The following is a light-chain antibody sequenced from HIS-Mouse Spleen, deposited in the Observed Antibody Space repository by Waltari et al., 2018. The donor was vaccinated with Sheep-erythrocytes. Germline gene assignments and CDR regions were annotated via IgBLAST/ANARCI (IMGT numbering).Light chain of an antibody. CDR2: DVI. CDR3: CSYAGSYNHV. J-gene: IGLJ1*01. V-gene: IGLV2-11*01. CDR1: SSHVGGYTY. Sequence: QSALTQPRSVSGSPGQSVPIPCTGTSSHVGGYTYVSWYQQHPGKAPKLMFYDVIKRPSGVPDRFSGSKSGNTASLTISGLQAEDEADYYCCSYAGSYNHVFATGTKVTVL.